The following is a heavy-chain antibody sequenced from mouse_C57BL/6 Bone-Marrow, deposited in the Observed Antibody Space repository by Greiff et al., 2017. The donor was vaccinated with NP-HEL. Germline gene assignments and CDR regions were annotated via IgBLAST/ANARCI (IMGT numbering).Heavy chain of an antibody. D-gene: IGHD2-2*01. CDR2: ISSGSSTI. CDR1: GFTFSDYG. J-gene: IGHJ3*01. V-gene: IGHV5-17*01. CDR3: ARHYGYGFAY. Sequence: EVKLVESGGGLVTPGGSLKLSCAASGFTFSDYGMHWVRQAPEKGLEWVAYISSGSSTIYYADTVKGRFTISRDNAKNSLFLQRTSRRSEDTAMYYCARHYGYGFAYWGQGTLVTVSA.